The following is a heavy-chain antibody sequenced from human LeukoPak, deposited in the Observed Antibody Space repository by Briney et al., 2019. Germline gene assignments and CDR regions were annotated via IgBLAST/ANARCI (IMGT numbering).Heavy chain of an antibody. CDR1: DGSFSGYY. CDR3: AVCSGGSCYYFDY. D-gene: IGHD2-15*01. Sequence: SETLSLTCAVYDGSFSGYYWSWIRQPPGKGLEWIGEINHSGSTNCNPSLKSRVTISVDTSKNQFSLKLSSVTAADTAVYYCAVCSGGSCYYFDYWGQGTLVTVSS. CDR2: INHSGST. V-gene: IGHV4-34*01. J-gene: IGHJ4*02.